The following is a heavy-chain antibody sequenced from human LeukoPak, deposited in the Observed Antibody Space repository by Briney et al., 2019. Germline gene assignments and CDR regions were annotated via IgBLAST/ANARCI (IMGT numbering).Heavy chain of an antibody. D-gene: IGHD3-22*01. CDR2: IYHSGST. Sequence: SETLSLTCTVSGYSISSGYYWGWIRQPPGKGLEWIGSIYHSGSTYYNPSLKSRVTISVDTSKNQFSLKLSSVTAADTAVYYCARLLTGQKWLPDLNWFDPWGQGTLVTVSS. CDR3: ARLLTGQKWLPDLNWFDP. CDR1: GYSISSGYY. V-gene: IGHV4-38-2*02. J-gene: IGHJ5*02.